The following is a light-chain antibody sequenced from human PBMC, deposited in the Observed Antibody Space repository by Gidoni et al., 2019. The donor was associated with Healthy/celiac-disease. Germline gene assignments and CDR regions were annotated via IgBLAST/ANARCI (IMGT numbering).Light chain of an antibody. J-gene: IGKJ4*01. CDR2: LGS. CDR3: MQALQTPRRT. V-gene: IGKV2-28*01. CDR1: LSLLHSNGYNY. Sequence: DIVMTQSPLSLPVTPGEPASISCRSSLSLLHSNGYNYLDWYLQKHGQSPQLLIYLGSNRASGVPDRFSGSGSGTDFTLKISRVEAEDVGVYYCMQALQTPRRTFGGGTKVEIK.